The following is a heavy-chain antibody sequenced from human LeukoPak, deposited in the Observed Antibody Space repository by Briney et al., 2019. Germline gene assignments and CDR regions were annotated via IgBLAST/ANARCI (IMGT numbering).Heavy chain of an antibody. CDR3: AKEPPYGSGSYFDY. V-gene: IGHV3-23*01. D-gene: IGHD3-10*01. J-gene: IGHJ4*02. CDR2: ISSGGGST. Sequence: PGGSLRLSCAASGFTFSIYAMSWVCMAPGRGQEWVSTISSGGGSTYYADSVKGRFTISRDNSKNTLYLQMNSLRAEDTAVYYCAKEPPYGSGSYFDYWGQGTLVTVSS. CDR1: GFTFSIYA.